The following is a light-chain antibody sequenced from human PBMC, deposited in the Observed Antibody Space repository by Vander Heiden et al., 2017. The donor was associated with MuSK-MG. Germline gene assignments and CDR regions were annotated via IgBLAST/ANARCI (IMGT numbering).Light chain of an antibody. V-gene: IGKV4-1*01. Sequence: DIVMNQSPDSLAVSLGARATINCKSSQSVLYASSNKNYLAWYQQKPGQPPKLLISWASTRESGVPARFSGSGSGTDFTLTISRLQAEDVAIYYCQQYYNTPQTFGQGTKVEIK. J-gene: IGKJ1*01. CDR1: QSVLYASSNKNY. CDR3: QQYYNTPQT. CDR2: WAS.